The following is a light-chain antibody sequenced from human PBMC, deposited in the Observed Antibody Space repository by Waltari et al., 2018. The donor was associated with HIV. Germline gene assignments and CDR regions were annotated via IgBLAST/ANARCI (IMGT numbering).Light chain of an antibody. CDR1: SGHSSNI. CDR3: ETWDSSTWV. V-gene: IGLV4-60*02. Sequence: QPVLTQSSSASASLGSSVKLTCTLTSGHSSNIVAWHQQQPGNAPRYLMKLEGGGSYNKGSVVPERFSGSSSGADRYLTISNLQFEDEADYYCETWDSSTWVFGGGTKLTVL. J-gene: IGLJ3*02. CDR2: LEGGGSY.